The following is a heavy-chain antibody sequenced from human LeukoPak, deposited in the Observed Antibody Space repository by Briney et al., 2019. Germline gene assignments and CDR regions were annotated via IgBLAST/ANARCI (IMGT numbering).Heavy chain of an antibody. CDR3: AKDGEGDYSDY. Sequence: GGSLRLSCAVSGFTFRSYGMHWVRQAPGKGLEWVAVISYDGSNKYYADSVKGRFTVSRDNSKNTLYLQMNSLRAEDTAVYYCAKDGEGDYSDYWGQGTLVTVSS. D-gene: IGHD3-16*01. V-gene: IGHV3-30*18. CDR2: ISYDGSNK. CDR1: GFTFRSYG. J-gene: IGHJ4*02.